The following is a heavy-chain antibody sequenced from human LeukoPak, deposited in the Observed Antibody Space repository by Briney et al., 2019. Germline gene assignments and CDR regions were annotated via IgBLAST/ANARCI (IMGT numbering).Heavy chain of an antibody. D-gene: IGHD2-2*01. Sequence: ASVKVSCKASGYTFTSYDINWVRQATGQGLEWMGWMNPNSGNTGYAQKFQGRVTMTRNTSISTAYMELSSLRSEDTAVYYCAQGYCSSTSCPIPYYYYGMDVWDQGTTVTVSS. CDR2: MNPNSGNT. J-gene: IGHJ6*02. V-gene: IGHV1-8*01. CDR3: AQGYCSSTSCPIPYYYYGMDV. CDR1: GYTFTSYD.